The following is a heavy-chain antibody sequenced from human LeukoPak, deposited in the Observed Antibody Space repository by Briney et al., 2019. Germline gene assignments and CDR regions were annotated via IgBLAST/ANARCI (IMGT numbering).Heavy chain of an antibody. CDR2: FYTSGST. CDR1: GDSISSYY. Sequence: SETLSLTCTLSGDSISSYYWSWIRQPAGKGLEWIGRFYTSGSTNYNPSLKSRVTISVDRSRNQFSLNLRSVTAADTAVYYCARGPSRGSTLRGLYYFDYWGQGTLVTVSS. V-gene: IGHV4-4*07. CDR3: ARGPSRGSTLRGLYYFDY. D-gene: IGHD1-26*01. J-gene: IGHJ4*02.